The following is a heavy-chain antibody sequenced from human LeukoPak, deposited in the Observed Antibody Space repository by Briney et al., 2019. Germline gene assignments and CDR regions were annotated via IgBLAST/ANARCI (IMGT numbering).Heavy chain of an antibody. CDR2: IYHSGST. CDR1: GGSFSGYY. J-gene: IGHJ4*02. CDR3: ARTYCSGGSCYFDY. V-gene: IGHV4-34*01. Sequence: SETLSLTCAVYGGSFSGYYWSWIRQPPGKGLEWIGEIYHSGSTNYNPSLKSRVTISVDRSKSQFSLKLSSVTAADTAVYYCARTYCSGGSCYFDYWGQGTLVTVSS. D-gene: IGHD2-15*01.